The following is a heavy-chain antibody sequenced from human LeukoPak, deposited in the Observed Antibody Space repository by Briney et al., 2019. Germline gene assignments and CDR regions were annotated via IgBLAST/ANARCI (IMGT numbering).Heavy chain of an antibody. D-gene: IGHD3-10*01. V-gene: IGHV4-59*08. CDR1: GGSISSDY. J-gene: IGHJ4*02. CDR3: ATRGY. CDR2: IYNSGNT. Sequence: PSETLSLTCTVSGGSISSDYWQWIRQPPGKGLEWVAYIYNSGNTHYPSSLKSRVTISIDTSKNQFSLKLASVTAADTAVYYCATRGYWGQGTLVAVSS.